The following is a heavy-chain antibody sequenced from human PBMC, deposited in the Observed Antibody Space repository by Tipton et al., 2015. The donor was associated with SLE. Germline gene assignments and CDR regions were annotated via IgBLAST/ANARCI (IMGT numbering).Heavy chain of an antibody. CDR3: ARRHGYDFWSGRTAFDI. Sequence: TLSLTCAVYGGSFSSNYWSWIRQPPGKGPEWIGQINHGGNTNYNPSLRSRVTISVDTSKNQISLKLTSVTAADTVVYYCARRHGYDFWSGRTAFDIWGQGTMVTVSS. V-gene: IGHV4-34*01. J-gene: IGHJ3*02. D-gene: IGHD3-3*01. CDR1: GGSFSSNY. CDR2: INHGGNT.